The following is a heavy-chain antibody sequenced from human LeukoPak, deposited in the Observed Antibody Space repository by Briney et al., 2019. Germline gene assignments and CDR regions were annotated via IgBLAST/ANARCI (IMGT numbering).Heavy chain of an antibody. D-gene: IGHD1-26*01. J-gene: IGHJ4*02. CDR3: AQSGSYRRAFDY. CDR2: ISSSSKYI. Sequence: GGSLRLSCAASGFTFSDYTMNWVRQAPGKGLEWVSSISSSSKYIYYADSVKGRFTISRDNAKNSLYLQMNSLRAEDTAVYYCAQSGSYRRAFDYWGQGTLVTVSS. V-gene: IGHV3-21*01. CDR1: GFTFSDYT.